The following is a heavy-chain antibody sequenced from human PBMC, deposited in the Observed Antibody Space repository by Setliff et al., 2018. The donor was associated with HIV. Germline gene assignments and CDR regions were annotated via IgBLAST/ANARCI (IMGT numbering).Heavy chain of an antibody. Sequence: SVKVSCKASGYTFTTYYIHWVRQAPGQGLEWIGGIIPIFGTRNYAQKFQGRVTITADELTSTAYMELSSLRAEDTAVYYCARFDHYGDYGRIGDAFDIWGQGTMVTVSS. D-gene: IGHD4-17*01. J-gene: IGHJ3*02. V-gene: IGHV1-69*13. CDR2: IIPIFGTR. CDR3: ARFDHYGDYGRIGDAFDI. CDR1: GYTFTTYY.